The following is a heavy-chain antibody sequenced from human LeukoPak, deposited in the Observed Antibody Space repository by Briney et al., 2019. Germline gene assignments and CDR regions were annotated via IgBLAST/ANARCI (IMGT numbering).Heavy chain of an antibody. D-gene: IGHD4-17*01. CDR3: ARSHTVKTRYFDY. J-gene: IGHJ4*02. Sequence: GGSLRLLCAASWFTDCSNYMRWLPQAPGKGLEWGSVLYSGGSKYYADSEKGRFTIYRDNSKNTLHLEVNSLRAEDTAVFYWARSHTVKTRYFDYWGQGTLVTVSS. CDR2: LYSGGSK. V-gene: IGHV3-53*01. CDR1: WFTDCSNY.